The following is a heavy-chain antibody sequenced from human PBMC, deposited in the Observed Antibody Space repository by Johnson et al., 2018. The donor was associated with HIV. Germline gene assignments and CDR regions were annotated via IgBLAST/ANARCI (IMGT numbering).Heavy chain of an antibody. V-gene: IGHV3-7*03. D-gene: IGHD1-26*01. J-gene: IGHJ3*02. Sequence: VQLVESGGGLVQPGGSLRLSCAASGFIFSGYWMNWVRQAPGKGLEWVAGIKYDGSGKFCVDSVKGRFTISRDNAKDSLFLQMNSLRAEDTALYYCARGSGSYYSNAFDIWGQGTMVTVAS. CDR2: IKYDGSGK. CDR3: ARGSGSYYSNAFDI. CDR1: GFIFSGYW.